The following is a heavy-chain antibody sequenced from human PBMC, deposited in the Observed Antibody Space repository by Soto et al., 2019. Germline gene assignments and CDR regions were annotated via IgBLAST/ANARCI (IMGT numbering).Heavy chain of an antibody. V-gene: IGHV5-10-1*01. Sequence: GESLKISCKGSAYSFAGYWITWVRQMPGKGLEWMGRIDPSDSQTYYSPSFRGHVTISAAKSITTVFLQWSSLRASYTAMYYCARQIYDSGSGLNFQYYFDYWGEGTLVTVSS. CDR3: ARQIYDSGSGLNFQYYFDY. CDR2: IDPSDSQT. D-gene: IGHD2-15*01. J-gene: IGHJ4*02. CDR1: AYSFAGYW.